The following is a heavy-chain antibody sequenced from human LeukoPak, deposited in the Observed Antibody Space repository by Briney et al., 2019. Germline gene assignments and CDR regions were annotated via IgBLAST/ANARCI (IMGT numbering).Heavy chain of an antibody. CDR2: IASNGGTK. CDR3: AREYCTTNSCYIWGLGC. V-gene: IGHV3-64*02. CDR1: GFSFSTYT. Sequence: HPGGSLRLSCAASGFSFSTYTMRWVRQAPGKGLEYVSGIASNGGTKYYADSVKGRFTISRDNFKNTVYLQMDSLRTEDMAVYYCAREYCTTNSCYIWGLGCWGQGTLVTVSS. D-gene: IGHD2-2*02. J-gene: IGHJ4*02.